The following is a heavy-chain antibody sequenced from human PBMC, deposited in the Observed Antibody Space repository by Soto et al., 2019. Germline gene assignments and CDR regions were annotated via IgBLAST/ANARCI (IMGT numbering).Heavy chain of an antibody. V-gene: IGHV1-69*13. J-gene: IGHJ6*02. CDR3: ARDVSLNYYDGTYYYFAMDV. CDR1: GGTFNSLA. Sequence: LVKVSCKASGGTFNSLAISWVRQAPGQGLEWMGGIIPFFKGTNYAEKFQGRVTITADESTSTAYMDLSSLRSEDTAVYYCARDVSLNYYDGTYYYFAMDVWGQGTTVTVSS. CDR2: IIPFFKGT. D-gene: IGHD3-16*01.